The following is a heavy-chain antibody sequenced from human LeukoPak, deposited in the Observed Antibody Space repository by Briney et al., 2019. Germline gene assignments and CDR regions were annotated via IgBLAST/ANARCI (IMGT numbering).Heavy chain of an antibody. CDR1: GGSIRSYY. CDR2: IYYSGST. CDR3: ARERGDYLDF. V-gene: IGHV4-59*01. J-gene: IGHJ4*02. Sequence: SETLSLTCTVAGGSIRSYYWSWIRQPPGKGLEWIGYIYYSGSTNYNPSLKSRVTISVDTSKNQFSLKVRSVTAADTAVYYCARERGDYLDFWGQGTLVTVSS.